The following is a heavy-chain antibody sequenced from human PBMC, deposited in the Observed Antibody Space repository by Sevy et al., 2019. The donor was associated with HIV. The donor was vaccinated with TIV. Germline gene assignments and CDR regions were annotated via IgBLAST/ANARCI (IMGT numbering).Heavy chain of an antibody. D-gene: IGHD3-3*01. V-gene: IGHV1-18*01. CDR3: ARDFPYYDFWSGYFPVPLDAFDI. J-gene: IGHJ3*02. CDR2: ISAYNGNT. Sequence: ASVQVSCKASGYTFTSYGISWVRQAPGQGLEWMGWISAYNGNTNYAQKLQGRVTMTTDTSTSTAYMELRSLRSDDTAVYYCARDFPYYDFWSGYFPVPLDAFDIWGQGTMVTVSS. CDR1: GYTFTSYG.